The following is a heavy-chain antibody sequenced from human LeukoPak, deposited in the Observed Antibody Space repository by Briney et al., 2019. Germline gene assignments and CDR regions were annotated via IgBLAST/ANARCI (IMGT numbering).Heavy chain of an antibody. CDR2: ISSSSSYI. CDR1: GFTFSKYS. J-gene: IGHJ4*02. CDR3: ARVLNSYFDY. Sequence: GGSLRLSCAASGFTFSKYSMNWVRQAPGKGLEWVSSISSSSSYIYYADSVKGRFTISRDNAKNSLYLQMNSLRAEDTAVYYCARVLNSYFDYWGQGTLVTVSS. V-gene: IGHV3-21*01. D-gene: IGHD4/OR15-4a*01.